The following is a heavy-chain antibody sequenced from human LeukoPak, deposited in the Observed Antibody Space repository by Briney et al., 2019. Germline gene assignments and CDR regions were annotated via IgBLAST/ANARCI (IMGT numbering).Heavy chain of an antibody. CDR3: ASRWSFDY. CDR1: GFSISGDW. D-gene: IGHD2-15*01. J-gene: IGHJ4*02. Sequence: PGGSLRLSCAVSGFSISGDWMHWVRQAPGKGLVWVSRISSDGTTTNYADPVKGRFTISRDNAKNTLYLQMNSLRAEDTAVYYCASRWSFDYWGQGTLVTVSS. V-gene: IGHV3-74*01. CDR2: ISSDGTTT.